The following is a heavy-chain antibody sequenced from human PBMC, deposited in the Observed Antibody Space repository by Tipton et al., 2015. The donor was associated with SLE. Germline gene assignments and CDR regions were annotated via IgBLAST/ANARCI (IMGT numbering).Heavy chain of an antibody. V-gene: IGHV6-1*01. CDR2: TYYRSRWLN. J-gene: IGHJ3*01. CDR3: ARAIVTTIGDALDL. Sequence: GLVKPSQTLSLTCAISGDSVFRDTAAWNWIRQSPSRGLEWLGRTYYRSRWLNDYDLSVRGRITINPDTSKNQFPLQLSSVTPDDTVVYYCARAIVTTIGDALDLWGQGTTVTVSS. CDR1: GDSVFRDTAA. D-gene: IGHD5-12*01.